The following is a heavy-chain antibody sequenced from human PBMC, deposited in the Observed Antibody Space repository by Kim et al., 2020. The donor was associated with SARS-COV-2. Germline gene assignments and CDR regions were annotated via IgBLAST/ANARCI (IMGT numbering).Heavy chain of an antibody. CDR1: GGTFSSYA. D-gene: IGHD6-13*01. Sequence: SVKVSCKASGGTFSSYAISWVRQAPGQGLEWMGGIIPIFGTANYAQKFQGRVTITADESTSTAYMELSSLRSEDTAVYYCARDGLPRSSSWYPTHYYYGMDVWGQGTTVTVSS. J-gene: IGHJ6*02. CDR3: ARDGLPRSSSWYPTHYYYGMDV. V-gene: IGHV1-69*13. CDR2: IIPIFGTA.